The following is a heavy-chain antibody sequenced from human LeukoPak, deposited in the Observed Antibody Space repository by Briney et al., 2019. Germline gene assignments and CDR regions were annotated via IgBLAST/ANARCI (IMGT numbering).Heavy chain of an antibody. CDR3: AKSKAASGRQLAFDY. J-gene: IGHJ4*02. Sequence: PGRSLRLSCAASGFTFDDYAMHWVRQAPGKGLEWVSGISWNSGSIGYANSVKGRFTISRDNAKNSLYLQMNSLRAEDTALYYCAKSKAASGRQLAFDYWGQGTLVTVSP. CDR1: GFTFDDYA. V-gene: IGHV3-9*01. CDR2: ISWNSGSI. D-gene: IGHD6-13*01.